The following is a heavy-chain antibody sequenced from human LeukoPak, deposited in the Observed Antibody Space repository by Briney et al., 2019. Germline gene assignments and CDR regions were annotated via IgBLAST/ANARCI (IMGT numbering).Heavy chain of an antibody. V-gene: IGHV4-59*01. Sequence: SETLSLTCTVSGGSISSYYWSWIRKPPGKGLEWIGYIYSSGSTNYNPSLQSRVTISVDTSKNQFSLKLGSVTAADTAVYYCARAPPRTGAPFDYWGQGTLVTVSS. CDR3: ARAPPRTGAPFDY. CDR2: IYSSGST. D-gene: IGHD3/OR15-3a*01. J-gene: IGHJ4*02. CDR1: GGSISSYY.